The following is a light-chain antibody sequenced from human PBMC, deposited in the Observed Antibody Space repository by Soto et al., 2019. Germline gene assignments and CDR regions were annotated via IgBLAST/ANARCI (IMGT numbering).Light chain of an antibody. Sequence: SALTQPRSVSGSPGQSVTISCTGTSSDVGGYNYVSWYQQHPGKVPKLMIYDVSKRPSGVPDRFSGSKSGNTASLTISGLQAEDEADYYCCSYAGRSTPYVFGTGTKLTVL. CDR1: SSDVGGYNY. CDR2: DVS. V-gene: IGLV2-11*01. CDR3: CSYAGRSTPYV. J-gene: IGLJ1*01.